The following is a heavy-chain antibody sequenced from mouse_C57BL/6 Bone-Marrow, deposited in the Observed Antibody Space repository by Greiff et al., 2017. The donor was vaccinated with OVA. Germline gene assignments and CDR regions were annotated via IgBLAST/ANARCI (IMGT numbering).Heavy chain of an antibody. D-gene: IGHD1-2*01. V-gene: IGHV14-1*01. J-gene: IGHJ2*01. CDR2: IDPEDGDT. CDR3: TITTARSPYYFDY. CDR1: GFNIKDYY. Sequence: LVESGAELVRPGASVKLSCTASGFNIKDYYMHWVKQRPEQGLEWIGRIDPEDGDTEYAPKFQGKATMTADTSSNTAYLQLSSLTSEDTAVYYCTITTARSPYYFDYWGQGTTLTVSS.